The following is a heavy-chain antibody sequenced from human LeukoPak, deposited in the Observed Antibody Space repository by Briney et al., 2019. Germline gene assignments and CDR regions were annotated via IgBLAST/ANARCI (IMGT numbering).Heavy chain of an antibody. CDR1: GVSISSYY. V-gene: IGHV4-59*01. Sequence: WETLSLTCTVSGVSISSYYWSWIRQPPGKGLEWIGYIYYSGSTKYNPSLKSRVTISVDTSKNQFTLKLSSVTAADTAVYNCALGAVAGDGQGFYYYCMDVWGQGTTVTVSS. J-gene: IGHJ6*02. D-gene: IGHD6-19*01. CDR3: ALGAVAGDGQGFYYYCMDV. CDR2: IYYSGST.